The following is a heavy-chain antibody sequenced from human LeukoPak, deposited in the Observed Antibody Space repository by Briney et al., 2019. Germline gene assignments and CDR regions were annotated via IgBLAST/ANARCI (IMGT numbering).Heavy chain of an antibody. Sequence: GGSLRLSCAGSGFTFNNYAMSWVRRAPRKGLEWVSTIMIGGDGKHYADSVKGRFTISRDRSESTLYLQMNGLRADDTAVYYCVRAAPRDCSPASCSLFDTWGQGTLVTVSS. V-gene: IGHV3-23*01. CDR3: VRAAPRDCSPASCSLFDT. D-gene: IGHD2-2*01. J-gene: IGHJ4*02. CDR1: GFTFNNYA. CDR2: IMIGGDGK.